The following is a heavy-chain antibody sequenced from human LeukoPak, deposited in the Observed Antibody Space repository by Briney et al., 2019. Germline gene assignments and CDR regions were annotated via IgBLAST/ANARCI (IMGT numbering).Heavy chain of an antibody. Sequence: SETLSLTRTVSGGSISSYYWSWIRQPPGKGLEWIGYVYFSGSTNYNPSLKSRVYISVDTSKNQFSLKLRSVTAADTAVYYCVRAAGSSSWSTWGQGALVTVSS. CDR3: VRAAGSSSWST. CDR1: GGSISSYY. V-gene: IGHV4-59*01. CDR2: VYFSGST. J-gene: IGHJ5*02. D-gene: IGHD6-13*01.